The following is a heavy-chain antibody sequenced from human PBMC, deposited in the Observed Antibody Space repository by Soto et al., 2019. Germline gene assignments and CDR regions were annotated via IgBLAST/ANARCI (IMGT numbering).Heavy chain of an antibody. CDR2: IYYSGST. CDR1: GGSISRSSYY. J-gene: IGHJ4*02. D-gene: IGHD4-17*01. V-gene: IGHV4-39*01. CDR3: ARHDYGGFGL. Sequence: PSETLSLTCTVSGGSISRSSYYWGWIRQPPGKGLEWIGSIYYSGSTYYNPSLKSRVTISVDTSKNQFSLKLSSVTAADTAVYYCARHDYGGFGLWGKGTLVPVPS.